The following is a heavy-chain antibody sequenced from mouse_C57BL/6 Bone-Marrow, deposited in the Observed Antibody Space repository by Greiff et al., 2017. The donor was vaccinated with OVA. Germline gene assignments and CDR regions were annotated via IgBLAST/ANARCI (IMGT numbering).Heavy chain of an antibody. CDR3: ARLGYYGSSSWYFDV. D-gene: IGHD1-1*01. CDR2: ISNLAYSI. J-gene: IGHJ1*03. CDR1: GFTFSDYG. V-gene: IGHV5-15*01. Sequence: DVQLVESGGGLVQPGGSLKLSCAASGFTFSDYGMAWVRQAPRKGPEWVAFISNLAYSIYYADTVTGRFTISRENAKNTLYLEMSSLRSEDTAMYYCARLGYYGSSSWYFDVWGTGTTVTVSS.